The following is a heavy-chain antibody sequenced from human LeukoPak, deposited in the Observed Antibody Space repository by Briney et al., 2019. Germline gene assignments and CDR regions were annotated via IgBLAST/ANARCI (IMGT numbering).Heavy chain of an antibody. Sequence: PSETLSLTCTVSGGSISSSSYYWGWIRQPPGKGLEWIGSIYYSGSTYYNPSLKSRVTISVDTSKNQFSLKLSSVTAADTAVYYCARLGGGEVELLPYYFDYWGQGTLVTVSS. V-gene: IGHV4-39*01. J-gene: IGHJ4*02. CDR1: GGSISSSSYY. D-gene: IGHD2-15*01. CDR3: ARLGGGEVELLPYYFDY. CDR2: IYYSGST.